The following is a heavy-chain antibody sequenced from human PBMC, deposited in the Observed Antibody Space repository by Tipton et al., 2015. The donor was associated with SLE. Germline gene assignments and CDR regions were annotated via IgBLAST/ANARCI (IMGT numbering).Heavy chain of an antibody. Sequence: SLRLSCAASGFTFSSYAMSWVRQAPGKGLEWVSAISGSGGSTYYADSVKGRFTISRDNSKNTLYLQMNSLRAEDTAVYYCARVRGGGRAIFGVVGAFDIWGQGTMVTVSS. CDR1: GFTFSSYA. CDR3: ARVRGGGRAIFGVVGAFDI. CDR2: ISGSGGST. D-gene: IGHD3-3*01. V-gene: IGHV3-23*01. J-gene: IGHJ3*02.